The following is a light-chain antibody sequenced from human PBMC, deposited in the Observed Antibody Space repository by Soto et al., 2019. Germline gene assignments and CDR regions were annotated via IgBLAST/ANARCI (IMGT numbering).Light chain of an antibody. J-gene: IGLJ1*01. Sequence: ELTQPPSVSVSPGQTASITCSGDKLGDKYACWYQQKPGQSPVLVIYQDSKRPSGIPERFSGSNSGNTATLTISGTQAMDEADYYCQAWDSSTASYVFGTGTKVTVL. CDR2: QDS. CDR3: QAWDSSTASYV. CDR1: KLGDKY. V-gene: IGLV3-1*01.